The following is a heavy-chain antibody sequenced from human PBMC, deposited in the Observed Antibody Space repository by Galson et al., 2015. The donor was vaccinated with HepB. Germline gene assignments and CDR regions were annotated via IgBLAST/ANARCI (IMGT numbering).Heavy chain of an antibody. CDR2: IIPILGIA. CDR3: AWGVVAAPYYYYYYMDV. Sequence: SVKVSCKASGGTFSSYAISWVRQAPGQGLEWMGGIIPILGIANYAQKFQGRVTITADKSTSTAYMELSSLRSEDTAVYCCAWGVVAAPYYYYYYMDVWGKGTTVTVSS. V-gene: IGHV1-69*10. J-gene: IGHJ6*03. CDR1: GGTFSSYA. D-gene: IGHD2-15*01.